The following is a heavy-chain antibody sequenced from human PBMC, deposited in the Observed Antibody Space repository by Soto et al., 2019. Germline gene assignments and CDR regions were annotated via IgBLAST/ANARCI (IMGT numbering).Heavy chain of an antibody. CDR1: SGSISSPNW. J-gene: IGHJ4*02. D-gene: IGHD3-10*01. CDR2: IYHSGGT. Sequence: SETLSLTCTVSSGSISSPNWWSWVRQPPGKGLEWVGEIYHSGGTRYNPSLKSRVTISVDTSQNQFSLKLTSVTAADTAMYYCARQAPYGSVRIYDYWGQGTLVTVSS. CDR3: ARQAPYGSVRIYDY. V-gene: IGHV4-4*02.